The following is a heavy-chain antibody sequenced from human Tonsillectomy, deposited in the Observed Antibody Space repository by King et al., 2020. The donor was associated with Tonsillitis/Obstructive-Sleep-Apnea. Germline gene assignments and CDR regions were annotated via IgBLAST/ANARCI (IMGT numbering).Heavy chain of an antibody. Sequence: VQLVPSGGGLVQPGGALRLSCAASGFTFSSYWMSWVRQAPGKGLAWVANIKQDGSEKYYVDSVKGRLTISRDNAKNSLYLQMNSLRAEDTAVYYCARAPPYYDFWSGYSGHFDYWGQGTLVTVSS. CDR3: ARAPPYYDFWSGYSGHFDY. CDR1: GFTFSSYW. D-gene: IGHD3-3*01. V-gene: IGHV3-7*04. CDR2: IKQDGSEK. J-gene: IGHJ4*02.